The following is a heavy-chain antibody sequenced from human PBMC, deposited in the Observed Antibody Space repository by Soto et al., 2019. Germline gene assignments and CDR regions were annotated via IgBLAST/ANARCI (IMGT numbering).Heavy chain of an antibody. CDR3: AKAYEGVVDGDFQD. J-gene: IGHJ1*01. V-gene: IGHV3-9*01. D-gene: IGHD2-21*01. CDR2: ISWNGGAI. CDR1: GFNFDNYA. Sequence: EVQLVESGGGLVQPGRSLRLSCAASGFNFDNYAMHWVRQAPGKGLEWVSGISWNGGAIDYAASVKGRFTISRDNAKNSLYLHLNSLRVEDTALYYCAKAYEGVVDGDFQDWGQGTLVAVSS.